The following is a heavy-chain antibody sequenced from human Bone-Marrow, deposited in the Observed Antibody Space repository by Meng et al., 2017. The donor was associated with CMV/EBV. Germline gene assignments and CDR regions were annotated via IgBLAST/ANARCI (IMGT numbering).Heavy chain of an antibody. J-gene: IGHJ4*02. Sequence: GGSLRPSFVASGFTFNTYWMSWVRQAPGKGLEWVANIKQDGSEKYYVGSVKGRFNISRDNAKNSLYLQMNSLRAEDTAVYYCARDPRVKSYVVVPAASDYWGQGTMVTVSS. CDR2: IKQDGSEK. CDR1: GFTFNTYW. D-gene: IGHD2-2*01. V-gene: IGHV3-7*01. CDR3: ARDPRVKSYVVVPAASDY.